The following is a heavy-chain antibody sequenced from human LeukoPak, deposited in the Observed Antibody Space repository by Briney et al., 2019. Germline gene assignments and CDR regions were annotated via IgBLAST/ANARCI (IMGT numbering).Heavy chain of an antibody. CDR2: ISAYNGNT. V-gene: IGHV1-18*01. Sequence: ASVKVSCKASGYTFTSYGISWVRQAPGQGLEWMGWISAYNGNTNYAQKLQGRVTMTTDTSTSTAYMELRSLRSDDTAVYYCARVTTMVRRVIGFPADYWGQGTLVTVSS. J-gene: IGHJ4*02. CDR1: GYTFTSYG. CDR3: ARVTTMVRRVIGFPADY. D-gene: IGHD3-10*01.